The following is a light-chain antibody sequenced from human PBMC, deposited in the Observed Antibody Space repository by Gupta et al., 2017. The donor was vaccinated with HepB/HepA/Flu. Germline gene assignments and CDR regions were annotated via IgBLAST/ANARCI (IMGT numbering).Light chain of an antibody. Sequence: IQLTKSPSSLPASVGDRVTITCRASQRVSTYLNWYQQKPGKVPKLLIFDSSTLQSGVPSRFSGSGSGTDFTLTISNLQPEDFATYYCQQSYNSLLTFGGGTKV. V-gene: IGKV1-39*01. J-gene: IGKJ4*01. CDR2: DSS. CDR3: QQSYNSLLT. CDR1: QRVSTY.